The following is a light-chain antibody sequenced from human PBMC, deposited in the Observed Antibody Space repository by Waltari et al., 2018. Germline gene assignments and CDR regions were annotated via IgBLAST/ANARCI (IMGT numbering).Light chain of an antibody. CDR1: QSISSW. CDR3: QQYNSYPYT. J-gene: IGKJ2*01. V-gene: IGKV1-5*03. Sequence: DIQMTQSPPTLSASVGDRVTITCRASQSISSWLAWYQQKPGKAPILLIYKASSLESGVPSRFSGSGSGTEFTLTISSLQPDDFSTYYCQQYNSYPYTFGQGTKLEIK. CDR2: KAS.